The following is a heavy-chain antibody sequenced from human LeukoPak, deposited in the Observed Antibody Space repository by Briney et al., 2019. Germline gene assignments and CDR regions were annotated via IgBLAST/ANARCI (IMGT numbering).Heavy chain of an antibody. Sequence: PGGSLRLSCAASGFTFSSYSMNWVRQAPGKGLEWVSSISSSSSYIYYADSVKGRFTISRDNAKNSLYLQMNSLGAEDTAVYYCSTTGTRDAFDIWGQGTMVTVSS. CDR1: GFTFSSYS. V-gene: IGHV3-21*01. CDR3: STTGTRDAFDI. J-gene: IGHJ3*02. CDR2: ISSSSSYI. D-gene: IGHD1-1*01.